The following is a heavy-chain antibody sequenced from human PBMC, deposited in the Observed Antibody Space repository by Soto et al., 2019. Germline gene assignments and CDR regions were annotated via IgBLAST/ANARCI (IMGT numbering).Heavy chain of an antibody. CDR2: IYYSGST. Sequence: PSETLSLTYTVSGGSIRSGGYYWSWIRQHPGKGLEWIGYIYYSGSTYYNPSLKSRVTISVDTSKNQFSLKLSSVTAADTAVYYCARGRYGDPSEYYFDYWGQGTLVTVSS. CDR1: GGSIRSGGYY. J-gene: IGHJ4*02. CDR3: ARGRYGDPSEYYFDY. D-gene: IGHD4-17*01. V-gene: IGHV4-31*03.